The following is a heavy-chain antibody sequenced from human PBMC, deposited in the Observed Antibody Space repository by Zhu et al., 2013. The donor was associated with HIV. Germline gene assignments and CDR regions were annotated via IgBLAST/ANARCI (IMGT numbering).Heavy chain of an antibody. Sequence: SGYDLYLAMVVSXVRQAPGQGLEWMGWISGYNGDTNYAQKLQGRVIMTTDTSTNTAYMELSSLRSEDTAVYYCARLGGYCSGGSCYHPFDYWGQGTLVTVSS. CDR3: ARLGGYCSGGSCYHPFDY. D-gene: IGHD2-15*01. J-gene: IGHJ4*02. V-gene: IGHV1-18*01. CDR1: GYDLYLAMV. CDR2: ISGYNGDT.